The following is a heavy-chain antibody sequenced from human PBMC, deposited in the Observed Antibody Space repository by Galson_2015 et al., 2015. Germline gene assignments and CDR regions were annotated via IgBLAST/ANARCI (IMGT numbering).Heavy chain of an antibody. D-gene: IGHD3-10*01. V-gene: IGHV5-10-1*01. J-gene: IGHJ6*02. Sequence: QSGAEVKKPGESLRISCTGSGYSFPSYWISWVRQMPGKGLEWMGRIDPSDSYTNYSPSFQGHVTISADKSISTAYLQWSSLKASDTAMYYCQVRGGVYYGMDVWGQGTTVTVSS. CDR2: IDPSDSYT. CDR1: GYSFPSYW. CDR3: QVRGGVYYGMDV.